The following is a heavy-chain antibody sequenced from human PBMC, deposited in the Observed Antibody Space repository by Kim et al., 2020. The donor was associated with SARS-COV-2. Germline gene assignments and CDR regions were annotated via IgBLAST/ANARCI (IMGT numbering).Heavy chain of an antibody. CDR3: ARDRMFTGVSDGSGCYYYYGMDV. Sequence: GGSLRLSCAASGFTVSSNYMSWVRQAPGKGLEWVSVIYSGGSTYYADSVKGRFTISRDNSKNTLYLQMNSLRAADTAVYYCARDRMFTGVSDGSGCYYYYGMDVWGQGPTVTVSS. D-gene: IGHD3-10*01. J-gene: IGHJ6*02. CDR2: IYSGGST. CDR1: GFTVSSNY. V-gene: IGHV3-66*01.